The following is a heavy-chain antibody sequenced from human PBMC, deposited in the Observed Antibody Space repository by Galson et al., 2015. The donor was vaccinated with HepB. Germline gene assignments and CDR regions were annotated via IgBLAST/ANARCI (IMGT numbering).Heavy chain of an antibody. CDR3: AHSGDSSSVRFDH. CDR2: IYWDDDQ. V-gene: IGHV2-5*02. D-gene: IGHD3-22*01. J-gene: IGHJ4*02. Sequence: PALVKPTQTLTLTCTFSGFSLSTSEEGVGVAWIRQPPGKALEWLALIYWDDDQRYSPSLKNRLTITKDTSKNQVVLEMTNMDAVDTATYYCAHSGDSSSVRFDHWGQGTLVTASS. CDR1: GFSLSTSEEG.